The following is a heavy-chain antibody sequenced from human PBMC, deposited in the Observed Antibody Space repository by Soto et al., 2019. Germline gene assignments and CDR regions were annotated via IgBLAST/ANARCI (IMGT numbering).Heavy chain of an antibody. J-gene: IGHJ3*02. V-gene: IGHV1-3*01. D-gene: IGHD6-6*01. CDR2: INAGNGNT. Sequence: QVQLVQSGAEVKKPGASVKVSCKASGYTFTSYAMHWVRQAPGQRLEWMGWINAGNGNTKYSQKFQGRVTITRDTSASTAYMELSSLRSEDTAVYYCARVSSSSTASHDAFDIWGQGTMVTVSS. CDR1: GYTFTSYA. CDR3: ARVSSSSTASHDAFDI.